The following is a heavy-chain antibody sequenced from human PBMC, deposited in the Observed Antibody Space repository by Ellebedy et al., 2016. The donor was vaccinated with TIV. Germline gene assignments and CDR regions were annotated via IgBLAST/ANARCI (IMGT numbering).Heavy chain of an antibody. CDR2: IKYDGSIT. Sequence: PGGSLRLSCAASAFTFSRYWMYWVRQAPGKGLVWVSRIKYDGSITTYADSLKGRFTISRDNAKNTLYLQMNSLRAEDTALYFCARDSEDAGPALDYWGQGTLVTVSS. V-gene: IGHV3-74*01. CDR3: ARDSEDAGPALDY. J-gene: IGHJ4*02. CDR1: AFTFSRYW. D-gene: IGHD2-15*01.